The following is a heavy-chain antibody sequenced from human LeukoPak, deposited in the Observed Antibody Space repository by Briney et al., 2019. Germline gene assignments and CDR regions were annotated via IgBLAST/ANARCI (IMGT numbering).Heavy chain of an antibody. D-gene: IGHD2-21*02. CDR2: INNDGTGK. V-gene: IGHV3-74*01. Sequence: GGSLRLSCAASGFTFSNHWMHWVRQAPGKGLMWVSRINNDGTGKRYADSVKGRFTISRDNAKNTLYLQMDSLRAEDTAVYYCARAPYCSGDCYVYLDYWGQGTVVTVSS. CDR3: ARAPYCSGDCYVYLDY. J-gene: IGHJ4*02. CDR1: GFTFSNHW.